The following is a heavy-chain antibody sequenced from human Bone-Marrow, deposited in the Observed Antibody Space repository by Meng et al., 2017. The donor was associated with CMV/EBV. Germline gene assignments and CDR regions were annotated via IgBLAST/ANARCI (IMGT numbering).Heavy chain of an antibody. CDR2: MNPNSGNT. Sequence: ASVKVSCKASGYTFTSYGINWVRQATGQGLEWMGWMNPNSGNTGYAQKFQGRVTITRNTSISTAYMELSSLRSDDTAVYYCARGCIAALSAASLGYWGQGTLVTVSS. CDR1: GYTFTSYG. V-gene: IGHV1-8*03. D-gene: IGHD6-6*01. CDR3: ARGCIAALSAASLGY. J-gene: IGHJ4*02.